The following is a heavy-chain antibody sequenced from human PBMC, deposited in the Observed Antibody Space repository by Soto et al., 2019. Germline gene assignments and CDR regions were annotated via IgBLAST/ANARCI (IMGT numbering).Heavy chain of an antibody. V-gene: IGHV3-74*01. D-gene: IGHD6-19*01. CDR3: ARVRPGCAFDI. J-gene: IGHJ3*02. CDR1: GFTFSSYW. Sequence: RGSVRLSCAAYGFTFSSYWMHWVRQAPGKGLVWISRINSDGSSTSYADSVKGRFTISRDNAKNTLYLQMNSLRAEDTAVYYCARVRPGCAFDIWGQGTMVTVSS. CDR2: INSDGSST.